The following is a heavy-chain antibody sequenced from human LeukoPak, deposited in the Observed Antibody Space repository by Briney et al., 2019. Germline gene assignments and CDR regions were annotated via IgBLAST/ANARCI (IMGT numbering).Heavy chain of an antibody. CDR2: MNPNSVDT. J-gene: IGHJ5*02. D-gene: IGHD3-16*01. CDR1: GYTFTSYD. V-gene: IGHV1-8*01. CDR3: ARASFWESPINWFAP. Sequence: ASVKVSCKASGYTFTSYDIIWVRQATGHGLEWTGWMNPNSVDTGYVQKFQGRVTMTRDRSISTAYMELSRLTSDDTAVYYCARASFWESPINWFAPWGQGTLVTVSS.